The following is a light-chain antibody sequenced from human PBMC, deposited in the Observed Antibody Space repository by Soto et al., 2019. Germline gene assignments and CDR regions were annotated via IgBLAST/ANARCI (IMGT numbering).Light chain of an antibody. CDR3: GTWDSSLSAVV. V-gene: IGLV2-14*01. J-gene: IGLJ2*01. CDR1: SSDVGGYNY. CDR2: EVT. Sequence: QSALTQPASVSGPPGQSITISCTGTSSDVGGYNYVSWYQQHPGKAPKLMIYEVTNRPSGVSNRFSGSKSGNTASLTISGLQAEDEADYYCGTWDSSLSAVVFGGGTQLTVL.